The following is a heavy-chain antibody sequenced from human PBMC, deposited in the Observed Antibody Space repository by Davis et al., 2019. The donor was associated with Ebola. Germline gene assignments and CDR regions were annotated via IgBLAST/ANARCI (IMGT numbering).Heavy chain of an antibody. Sequence: PGGSLRLSCAASGFTVSSNYMSWVRQAPGKGLEWVSYISSSSSTIYYADSVKGRFTISRDNAKNSLYLQMNSLRDEDTAVYYCARVIVPYYYYGMDVWGQGTTVTVSS. CDR2: ISSSSSTI. J-gene: IGHJ6*02. CDR1: GFTVSSNY. CDR3: ARVIVPYYYYGMDV. V-gene: IGHV3-48*02. D-gene: IGHD3-22*01.